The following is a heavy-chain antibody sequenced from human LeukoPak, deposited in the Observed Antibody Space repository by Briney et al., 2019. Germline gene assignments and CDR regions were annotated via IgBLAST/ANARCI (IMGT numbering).Heavy chain of an antibody. Sequence: PGGSLRLSCVASGFTFSRHGMNWGREAPGTGLGCGSAISGSGGSTYYADSVKGRFTLSRDNSKKTLYLQMNSLRAEDTAVYYCARAPYYYDSSGTLPSWGQGTLVTVSS. D-gene: IGHD3-22*01. CDR3: ARAPYYYDSSGTLPS. J-gene: IGHJ5*02. CDR2: ISGSGGST. V-gene: IGHV3-23*01. CDR1: GFTFSRHG.